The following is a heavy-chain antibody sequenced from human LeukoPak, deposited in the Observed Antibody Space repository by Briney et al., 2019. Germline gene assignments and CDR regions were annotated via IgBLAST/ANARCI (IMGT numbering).Heavy chain of an antibody. CDR3: VRLRTVVTPAY. D-gene: IGHD4-23*01. V-gene: IGHV4-34*01. CDR1: GGSFSGYY. CDR2: INHSGST. J-gene: IGHJ4*02. Sequence: SETLSLTCAVYGGSFSGYYWSWIRQPPGKGLEWIGEINHSGSTNYNPSLKSRVTISVDTSKNQFSLKLSSVTAADTAVYYCVRLRTVVTPAYWGQGTLVTVSS.